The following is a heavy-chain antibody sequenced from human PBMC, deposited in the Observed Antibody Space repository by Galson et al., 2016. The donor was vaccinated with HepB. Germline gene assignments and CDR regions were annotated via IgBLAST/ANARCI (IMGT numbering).Heavy chain of an antibody. D-gene: IGHD3-22*01. CDR3: TRNHHYYDSSAYYLPDY. CDR1: GGSINGGGYY. CDR2: IYDSGDT. Sequence: LSLTCTVSGGSINGGGYYWSWVRQHPGKGLEWIGYIYDSGDTYYNPSLQSRVSISVDTSKNQFSLNLSSVTAADTAVYYCTRNHHYYDSSAYYLPDYWGQGTLVTVSS. J-gene: IGHJ4*02. V-gene: IGHV4-31*03.